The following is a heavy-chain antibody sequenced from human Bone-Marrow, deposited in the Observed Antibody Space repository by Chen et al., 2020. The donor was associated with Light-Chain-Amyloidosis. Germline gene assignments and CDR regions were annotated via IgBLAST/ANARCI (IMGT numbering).Heavy chain of an antibody. CDR1: GYIFTNYG. CDR3: VRGREWFDP. V-gene: IGHV1-18*04. CDR2: VSAYNDDR. Sequence: QVQLVQSGAEVKKPGASVNVSCKASGYIFTNYGIGWVRQAPGQGLEWLGWVSAYNDDRNYIQKLQGRVTMTTDASTNTGYMERRSLTSDDTAVYYCVRGREWFDPWGQGTLVTVSS. J-gene: IGHJ5*02.